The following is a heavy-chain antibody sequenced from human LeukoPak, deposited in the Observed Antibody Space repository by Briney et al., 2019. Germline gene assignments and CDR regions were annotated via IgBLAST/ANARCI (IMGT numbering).Heavy chain of an antibody. Sequence: ASVNVSCKASGYTFTSHYIHWVRQAPGQGLEWMGIINPKNGDRLYARKFQGRVTMTRDTSTSTVYTDLSSLRSEDTALYFCARESMVTTKWFDPWGQGTPVTVSS. CDR1: GYTFTSHY. CDR2: INPKNGDR. CDR3: ARESMVTTKWFDP. V-gene: IGHV1-46*01. D-gene: IGHD4-17*01. J-gene: IGHJ5*02.